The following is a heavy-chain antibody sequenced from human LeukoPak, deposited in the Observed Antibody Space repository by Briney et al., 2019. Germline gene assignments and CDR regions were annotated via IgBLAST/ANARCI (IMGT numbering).Heavy chain of an antibody. Sequence: SETLSLTCTVSGXSISSYYGSWIRQPAGKGLEWIGRIYTTGSTNYNPSLKSRVTMSVDTSKNHFSLKLSSVTAADTAVYYCARGIAAAAKQGGFDFWGQGTLVTVSS. CDR2: IYTTGST. CDR3: ARGIAAAAKQGGFDF. J-gene: IGHJ4*02. D-gene: IGHD6-13*01. V-gene: IGHV4-4*07. CDR1: GXSISSYY.